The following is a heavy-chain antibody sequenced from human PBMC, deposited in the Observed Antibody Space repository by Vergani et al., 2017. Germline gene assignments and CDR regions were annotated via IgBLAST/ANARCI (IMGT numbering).Heavy chain of an antibody. CDR3: ARQGDYYMDV. Sequence: QLQESDSRLVNPSQTLSLTCSVSGAYVGSGAYYWSWVRQRPGMGLDWIGYIYYSGTTYYNPSLESRLSISLDTSNNHLSLKLTSVTAADTAVYYCARQGDYYMDVWGKGAAVTVS. CDR2: IYYSGTT. J-gene: IGHJ6*03. D-gene: IGHD3-16*01. V-gene: IGHV4-30-4*08. CDR1: GAYVGSGAYY.